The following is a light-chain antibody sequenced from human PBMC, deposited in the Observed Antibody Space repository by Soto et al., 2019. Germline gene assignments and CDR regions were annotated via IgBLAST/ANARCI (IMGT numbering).Light chain of an antibody. J-gene: IGKJ5*01. V-gene: IGKV3-15*01. Sequence: EIVMTQSPATLSVSPGERATLSCRASQSVSSNLAWYQQKPGQAPRLLIYGASTRATGIPARFSGSGSGTEFTLTISSLQSEDAVFYCQQYDNWPITFGQGTRLEIK. CDR3: QQYDNWPIT. CDR2: GAS. CDR1: QSVSSN.